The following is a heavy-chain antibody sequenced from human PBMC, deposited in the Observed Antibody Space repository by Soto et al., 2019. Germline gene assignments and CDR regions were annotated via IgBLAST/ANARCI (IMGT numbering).Heavy chain of an antibody. CDR3: ASATVVAATFDF. D-gene: IGHD2-15*01. CDR2: ISWNSGSI. CDR1: GFTFDDYA. Sequence: GGSLRLSCAASGFTFDDYATHWVRQAPGKGLEWVSGISWNSGSIGYADSVKGRFTISRDNAKNSLFLQMDSLRAEDSAVYYCASATVVAATFDFWGQGTLVTVSS. V-gene: IGHV3-9*01. J-gene: IGHJ4*02.